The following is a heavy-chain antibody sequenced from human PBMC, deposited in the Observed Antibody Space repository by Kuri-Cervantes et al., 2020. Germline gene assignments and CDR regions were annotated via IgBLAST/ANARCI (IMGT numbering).Heavy chain of an antibody. CDR1: GGSFSGYY. V-gene: IGHV3-11*01. J-gene: IGHJ4*02. CDR3: ARDPSGWYIASYFDY. Sequence: LSLTCAVYGGSFSGYYWSWIRQAPGKGLEWVSYISSSGSTIYYADSVKGRFTISRDNAKNSLYLQMNSLRAEDTAVYYCARDPSGWYIASYFDYWGQGTLVTVSS. D-gene: IGHD6-19*01. CDR2: ISSSGSTI.